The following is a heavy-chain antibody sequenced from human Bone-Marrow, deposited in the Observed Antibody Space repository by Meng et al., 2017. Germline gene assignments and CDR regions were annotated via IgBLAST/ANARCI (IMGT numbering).Heavy chain of an antibody. CDR1: GFTFDDYT. J-gene: IGHJ1*01. CDR2: ISWDGGST. CDR3: ARVGYYDSSNYYAYFQH. V-gene: IGHV3-43*01. D-gene: IGHD3-22*01. Sequence: GESLKISCAASGFTFDDYTMHWVRQAPGKGLEWVSLISWDGGSTYYADSVKGRFTISRDNSKNSLYLQMNSLRTEDTALYYCARVGYYDSSNYYAYFQHWGQGTLVTVSS.